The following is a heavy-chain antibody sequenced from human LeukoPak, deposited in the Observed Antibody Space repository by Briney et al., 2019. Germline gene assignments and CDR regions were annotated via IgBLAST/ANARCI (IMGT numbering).Heavy chain of an antibody. CDR1: GFTFSSYA. D-gene: IGHD3/OR15-3a*01. V-gene: IGHV3-23*01. CDR2: ITGGGGSP. J-gene: IGHJ3*02. Sequence: GGSLRLSCAASGFTFSSYAMSWVRQAPGKGLEWVSGITGGGGSPYYADSVKGRFTISRDNAKNSLYLQMNSLRAEDTAVYYCARDCPRADAFDIWGQGTMVTVSS. CDR3: ARDCPRADAFDI.